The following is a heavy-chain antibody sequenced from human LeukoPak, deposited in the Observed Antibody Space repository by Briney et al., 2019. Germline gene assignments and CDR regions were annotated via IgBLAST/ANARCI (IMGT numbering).Heavy chain of an antibody. V-gene: IGHV4-4*07. CDR3: ARGSRSRWENDAFDI. Sequence: SETLSLTCTVSGGSISSFYWNWIRQAAGKGLEWIGRMYSSGSTNYNSSLKSRLTMSVDTSKNLFSLKLSSVTAADTAVYYCARGSRSRWENDAFDIWGQGTMVTVSS. J-gene: IGHJ3*02. CDR1: GGSISSFY. D-gene: IGHD6-13*01. CDR2: MYSSGST.